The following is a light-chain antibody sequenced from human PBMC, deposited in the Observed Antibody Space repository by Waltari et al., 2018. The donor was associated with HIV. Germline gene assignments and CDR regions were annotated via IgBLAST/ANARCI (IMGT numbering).Light chain of an antibody. V-gene: IGLV2-18*02. Sequence: SALTPPPSVSGSLGQSFTISCTGPRSDVGNYHEDSWYQQSPGTAPKLMIYDVNNRPSGVPDRFSGSKSGNTASLTISGLQAEDEADYYCSSFTTSITVVFGGGTKLTVL. J-gene: IGLJ2*01. CDR1: RSDVGNYHE. CDR2: DVN. CDR3: SSFTTSITVV.